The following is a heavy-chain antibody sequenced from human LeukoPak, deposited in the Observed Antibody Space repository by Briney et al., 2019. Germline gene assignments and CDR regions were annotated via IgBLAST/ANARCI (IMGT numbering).Heavy chain of an antibody. CDR2: IYYSGST. CDR1: GGSISSGDYY. CDR3: ARGVGILLGFLEWLPRIINNWFDP. D-gene: IGHD3-3*01. J-gene: IGHJ5*02. V-gene: IGHV4-30-4*01. Sequence: SETLSLTCTVSGGSISSGDYYWSWIRQPPGKGLEWIGYIYYSGSTYYNPSLKSRVTISVDTSKNQFSLKLSSVTAADTAVYYCARGVGILLGFLEWLPRIINNWFDPWGQGTLVTVSS.